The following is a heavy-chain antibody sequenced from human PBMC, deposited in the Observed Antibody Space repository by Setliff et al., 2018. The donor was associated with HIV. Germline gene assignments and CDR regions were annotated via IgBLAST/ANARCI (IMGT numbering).Heavy chain of an antibody. CDR2: IYYSGST. Sequence: SETLSLTCTVSGGSISSGGYYWSWIRQPPGKGLEWIGNIYYSGSTYYNPSLKSRVTISVDTSKNQFSLKLTSVTAADTAVYYCARRRSPPSGFYSKYYMDVWGKGTTVTVSS. J-gene: IGHJ6*03. CDR3: ARRRSPPSGFYSKYYMDV. D-gene: IGHD3-22*01. V-gene: IGHV4-39*01. CDR1: GGSISSGGYY.